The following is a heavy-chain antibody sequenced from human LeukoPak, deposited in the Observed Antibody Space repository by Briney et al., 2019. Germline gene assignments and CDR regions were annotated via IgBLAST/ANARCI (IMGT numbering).Heavy chain of an antibody. CDR1: GGSTYIYY. J-gene: IGHJ4*02. CDR3: ARGRVYVDFGRFDY. CDR2: IFYGGST. Sequence: SETLSLTCTLSGGSTYIYYWSWVRQSPGKGLEWIGYIFYGGSTNYNPSLKSRVTISVDTSKIQFSLKLNSVTAADTAFYYCARGRVYVDFGRFDYWGQGTLVTVSS. D-gene: IGHD4-17*01. V-gene: IGHV4-59*01.